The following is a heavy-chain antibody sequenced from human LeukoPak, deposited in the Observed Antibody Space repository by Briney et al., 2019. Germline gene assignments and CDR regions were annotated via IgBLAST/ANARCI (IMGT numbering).Heavy chain of an antibody. CDR1: GASLNNYY. CDR3: ARVGEQQLVFFFDY. Sequence: SSETLSLTCSVSGASLNNYYWSWVRQPPGKGLEWVGYIYYSGTTTYNPSPESRVTNSVDTSKNQFSLKLRSVTAADTAVYYCARVGEQQLVFFFDYWGQGCLATVSS. CDR2: IYYSGTT. D-gene: IGHD6-13*01. V-gene: IGHV4-59*01. J-gene: IGHJ4*02.